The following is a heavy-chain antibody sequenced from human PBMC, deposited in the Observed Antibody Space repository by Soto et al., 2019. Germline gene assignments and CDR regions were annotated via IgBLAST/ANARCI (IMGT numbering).Heavy chain of an antibody. V-gene: IGHV2-5*02. CDR3: AHSWYCSGCSCYYSNRFDT. D-gene: IGHD2-15*01. J-gene: IGHJ5*02. Sequence: QITLKESGPPLVKPTQTLTLTCTFSGFSLSTSGVGVGWIRQPPGKALEWLALTYWDDDKRYSPSLKSRLTTTKDTSPIQVVLTKTHMDPVDTATYYCAHSWYCSGCSCYYSNRFDTWGQGTLVTVSS. CDR2: TYWDDDK. CDR1: GFSLSTSGVG.